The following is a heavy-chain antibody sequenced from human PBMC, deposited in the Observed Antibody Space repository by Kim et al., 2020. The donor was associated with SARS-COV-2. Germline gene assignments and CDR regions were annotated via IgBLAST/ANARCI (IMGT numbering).Heavy chain of an antibody. CDR3: TRVPGTTLAFWVAYDI. V-gene: IGHV3-73*01. Sequence: GGSLRLSCAASGFSFSDSAMHWVRQASGKGLEWVGRIRSKANSYATTYSASVKGRFTISRDDSKNAAYLQMNSLKTEDTAVYYCTRVPGTTLAFWVAYDIWGHGTMVTVSS. J-gene: IGHJ3*02. CDR2: IRSKANSYAT. D-gene: IGHD1-1*01. CDR1: GFSFSDSA.